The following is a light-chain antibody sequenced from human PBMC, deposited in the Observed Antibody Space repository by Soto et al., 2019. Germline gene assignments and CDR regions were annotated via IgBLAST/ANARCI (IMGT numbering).Light chain of an antibody. V-gene: IGKV3-20*01. J-gene: IGKJ1*01. CDR2: GAS. CDR3: QQYGSSPWT. CDR1: HTVLSN. Sequence: EIVMTQYPATLSVSPGERATLSCMASHTVLSNLSWYQQKPGQAPRLLIYGASSRATGIPDRFSGSGSGTDFTLTISRLEPEDFAVYYCQQYGSSPWTFGQGTKVDIK.